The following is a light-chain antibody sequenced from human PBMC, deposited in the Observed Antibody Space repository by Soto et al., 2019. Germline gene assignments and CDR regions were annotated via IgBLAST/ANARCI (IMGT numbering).Light chain of an antibody. CDR2: AIS. V-gene: IGKV3-20*01. CDR3: QQFGTPPGT. Sequence: DIVLTQSPGTLSLSPGERATLSCRASQDVLNNYLAWFQQKPGQAPRLLISAISTRASGIPDRFSGSGSGTHFNLTISRLEPEDFAVYYCQQFGTPPGTFGQGTKVE. J-gene: IGKJ1*01. CDR1: QDVLNNY.